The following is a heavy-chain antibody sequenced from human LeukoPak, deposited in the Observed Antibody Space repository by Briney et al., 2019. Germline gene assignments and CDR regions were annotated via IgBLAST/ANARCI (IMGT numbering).Heavy chain of an antibody. D-gene: IGHD1-14*01. CDR2: ISYDGSNK. Sequence: GRSLRLSCAASGFTFSSYGMHWVRQAPGKGLEWVAVISYDGSNKYYADSVKGRFTISRDNSKNTLYLQMNSLRAEDTAVYYCARDHHLDYWGQGTLVTVSS. CDR3: ARDHHLDY. J-gene: IGHJ4*02. CDR1: GFTFSSYG. V-gene: IGHV3-30*03.